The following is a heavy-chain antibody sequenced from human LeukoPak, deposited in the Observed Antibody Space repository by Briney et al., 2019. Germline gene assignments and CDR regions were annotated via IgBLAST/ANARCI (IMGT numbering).Heavy chain of an antibody. CDR3: AKREARAFDY. D-gene: IGHD1-26*01. CDR1: GFTFSNSA. Sequence: GGSLRLSCAASGFTFSNSAMSWVRQAPGKGLEWVSVISGSGGSTYYADSVKGRFTISRDNSKNTLYLQMNSLRVEDTAVYYCAKREARAFDYWGQGTLVTVSS. J-gene: IGHJ4*02. CDR2: ISGSGGST. V-gene: IGHV3-23*01.